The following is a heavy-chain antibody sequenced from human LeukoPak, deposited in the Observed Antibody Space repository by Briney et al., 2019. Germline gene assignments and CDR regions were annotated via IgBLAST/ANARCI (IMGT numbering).Heavy chain of an antibody. D-gene: IGHD5-18*01. CDR1: GFTFSSYA. CDR3: AKDQDQYSYGHPPYYFDY. J-gene: IGHJ4*02. CDR2: ISGSGGST. V-gene: IGHV3-23*01. Sequence: QSGGSLRLSCAASGFTFSSYAMSWVRQAPGKGLEWVSAISGSGGSTYYADSVKGRFTISRDNSKNTLYLQMNSLRAEDTAVYYCAKDQDQYSYGHPPYYFDYWGQGTLVTVSS.